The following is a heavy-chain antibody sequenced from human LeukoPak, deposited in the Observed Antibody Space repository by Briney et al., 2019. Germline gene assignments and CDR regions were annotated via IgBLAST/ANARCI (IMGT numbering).Heavy chain of an antibody. V-gene: IGHV3-53*01. CDR1: GFTVSSNY. CDR3: AKVKTAAGPYDAFDI. J-gene: IGHJ3*02. Sequence: GGSLRLSCAASGFTVSSNYMSWVRQAPGKGLEWVSVFYSGGSTYYADSVKGRFTISRDNSKNTLYLQMNSLRAEDTAVYYCAKVKTAAGPYDAFDIWGQGTMVTVSS. D-gene: IGHD6-13*01. CDR2: FYSGGST.